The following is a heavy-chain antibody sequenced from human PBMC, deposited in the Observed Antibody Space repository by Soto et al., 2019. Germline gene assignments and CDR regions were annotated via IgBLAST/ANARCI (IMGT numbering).Heavy chain of an antibody. Sequence: PSETLSLTCSVSGGSISPYYWSWILQPAGKGLEWIGRIYASGSTNYNPSLKSRVTMSVATSKNQFSLKLTSVTAADTATYYCARGGMVIIPTATAFDYWGQGTLVTVSS. CDR1: GGSISPYY. CDR3: ARGGMVIIPTATAFDY. J-gene: IGHJ4*02. CDR2: IYASGST. V-gene: IGHV4-4*07. D-gene: IGHD1-1*01.